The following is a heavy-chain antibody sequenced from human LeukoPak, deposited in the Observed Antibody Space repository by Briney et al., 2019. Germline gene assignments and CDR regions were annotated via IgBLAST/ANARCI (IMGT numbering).Heavy chain of an antibody. CDR3: AKDLIVGATRAPGCFDY. CDR1: GFTFSSFT. V-gene: IGHV3-9*01. D-gene: IGHD1-26*01. J-gene: IGHJ4*02. CDR2: ISWNSGSI. Sequence: PGGSLRLSCAASGFTFSSFTMNWVRQAPGKGLEWVSGISWNSGSIGYADSVKGRFTISRDNAKSSLYLQMNSLRAEDTALYYCAKDLIVGATRAPGCFDYWGQGTLVTVSS.